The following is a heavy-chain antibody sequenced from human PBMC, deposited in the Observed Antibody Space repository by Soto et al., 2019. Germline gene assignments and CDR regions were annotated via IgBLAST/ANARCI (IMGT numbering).Heavy chain of an antibody. CDR3: ARGYFDSGHGYDL. CDR1: GHLFNNHW. V-gene: IGHV5-51*01. D-gene: IGHD3-10*01. Sequence: GESLKISCKGPGHLFNNHWIGWVRQTPGKGLEWMGLIFTRDSETKTSPSFQGHVTFSVDYSIKTVYLQWTSLKTTATGIYFCARGYFDSGHGYDLWGQGTLVTVSS. CDR2: IFTRDSET. J-gene: IGHJ5*02.